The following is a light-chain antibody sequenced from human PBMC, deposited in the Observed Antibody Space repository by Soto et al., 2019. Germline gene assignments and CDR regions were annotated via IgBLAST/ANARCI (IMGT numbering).Light chain of an antibody. Sequence: QSVLTQAPSVSGAPGQRVTISCTGSSSNIGAGYDVHWYQQVPETAPKLLIYDNSNRPSGVPDRFSGSKSGTSASLAITGLQAEDEGDYYCQSYDSSLSGSYVFGTGTKLTVL. CDR1: SSNIGAGYD. J-gene: IGLJ1*01. CDR3: QSYDSSLSGSYV. V-gene: IGLV1-40*01. CDR2: DNS.